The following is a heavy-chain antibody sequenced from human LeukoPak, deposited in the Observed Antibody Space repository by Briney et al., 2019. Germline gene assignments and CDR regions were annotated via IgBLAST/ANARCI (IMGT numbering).Heavy chain of an antibody. D-gene: IGHD3-16*01. CDR1: GFTFSNYW. CDR2: INHNGNVN. CDR3: ARGGGLDV. J-gene: IGHJ6*02. Sequence: GGSLRLSCAASGFTFSNYWMTWVRQAPGKGLEWVASINHNGNVNYYVDSVKGRFTISRDNAKNSLCLQMSNLRAEDTAVYFCARGGGLDVWGQGATVTVSS. V-gene: IGHV3-7*03.